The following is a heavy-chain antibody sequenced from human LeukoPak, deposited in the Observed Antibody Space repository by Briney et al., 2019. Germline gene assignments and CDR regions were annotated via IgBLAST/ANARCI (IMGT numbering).Heavy chain of an antibody. Sequence: GGSLRLSCAASGFTFSSYAMSRVRQAPGKGLEWISYINTKSDKLYYADSMRGRFTISRDNAKKSLYLQINSLREEDTAMYYCAGGGDAGWAVDNWGQGTLVIVSS. CDR1: GFTFSSYA. V-gene: IGHV3-48*02. J-gene: IGHJ4*02. CDR2: INTKSDKL. D-gene: IGHD6-19*01. CDR3: AGGGDAGWAVDN.